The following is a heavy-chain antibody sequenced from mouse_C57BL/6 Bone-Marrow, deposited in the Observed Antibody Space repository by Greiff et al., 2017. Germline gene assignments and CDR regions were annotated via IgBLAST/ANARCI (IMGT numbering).Heavy chain of an antibody. J-gene: IGHJ4*01. CDR2: IDPENGDT. Sequence: EVQLQQSGAELVRPGASVKLSCTASGFNIKDDYMHWVKQRTEQGLEWIGWIDPENGDTEYASKFQGKATITADTSSNTAYLQLSSLTSEDTAVYYCTTWGVYYDYDGAMDYWGQGTSVTVSS. CDR3: TTWGVYYDYDGAMDY. D-gene: IGHD2-4*01. V-gene: IGHV14-4*01. CDR1: GFNIKDDY.